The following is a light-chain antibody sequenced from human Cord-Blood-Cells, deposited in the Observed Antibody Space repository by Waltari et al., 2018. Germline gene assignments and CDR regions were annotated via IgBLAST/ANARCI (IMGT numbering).Light chain of an antibody. CDR2: EGS. J-gene: IGLJ1*01. CDR1: SSDVGRYNL. CDR3: CSYAGSSTYV. V-gene: IGLV2-23*01. Sequence: QSALTQPASVSGSPGQSITISCTATSSDVGRYNLVSWYQQHPGKAPKLMIYEGSKRPSGVSNRFSGSKSGNTASLTISGLQAEDEADYYCCSYAGSSTYVFGTGTKVTVL.